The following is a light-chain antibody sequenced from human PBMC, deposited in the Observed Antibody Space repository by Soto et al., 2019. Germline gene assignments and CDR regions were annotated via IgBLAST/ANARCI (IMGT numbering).Light chain of an antibody. CDR3: KQYGGSPRT. CDR1: QSVSSS. CDR2: GAS. V-gene: IGKV3-20*01. Sequence: EIVLTQSPGTLSLSPGEGATLSCRASQSVSSSLAWYQQKRGQAPRLLIHGASSGATGIPDRFSGSGSGTDFTLTISRLEPDDFAVYYCKQYGGSPRTFGQGTKVEVK. J-gene: IGKJ1*01.